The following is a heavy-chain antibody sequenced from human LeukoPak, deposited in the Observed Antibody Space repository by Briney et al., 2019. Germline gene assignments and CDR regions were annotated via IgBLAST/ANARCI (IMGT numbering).Heavy chain of an antibody. J-gene: IGHJ4*02. CDR1: GYTFSNYG. D-gene: IGHD6-13*01. Sequence: GASVKVSCKASGYTFSNYGISWVRQAPGQGLEWVGWIRGDNGNTNYAQKLQGRVTMTTDTSTSTAYMELRSLRSDDTAVYYCARYSSSWYWAPSGYYFDYWGQGTLVTVSS. V-gene: IGHV1-18*01. CDR3: ARYSSSWYWAPSGYYFDY. CDR2: IRGDNGNT.